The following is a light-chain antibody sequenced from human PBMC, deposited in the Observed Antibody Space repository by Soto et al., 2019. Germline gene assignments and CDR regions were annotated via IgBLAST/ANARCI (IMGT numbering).Light chain of an antibody. CDR1: QSIRNY. CDR2: SAP. J-gene: IGKJ5*01. Sequence: DIQMTQSPSSLSASVGDRFTITCRASQSIRNYFNWYQQKPGKAPKVLIYSAPSLQSGAPSRLSASGSGTDFTLTVVSLQPEDFATYYCQQSYSTPPTFGQGTRLEIK. CDR3: QQSYSTPPT. V-gene: IGKV1-39*01.